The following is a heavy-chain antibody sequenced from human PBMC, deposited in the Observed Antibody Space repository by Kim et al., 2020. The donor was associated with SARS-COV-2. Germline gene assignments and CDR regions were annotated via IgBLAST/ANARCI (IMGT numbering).Heavy chain of an antibody. D-gene: IGHD2-2*01. CDR1: GYTFTSYG. CDR3: ARGRLLVPAAPYMDV. J-gene: IGHJ6*03. CDR2: ISAYNGNT. Sequence: ASVKVSCKASGYTFTSYGISWVRQAPGQGLEWMGWISAYNGNTNYAQKLQGRVTMTTDTSTSTAYMELRSLRSDDTAVYYCARGRLLVPAAPYMDVWGKGTTVTVSS. V-gene: IGHV1-18*01.